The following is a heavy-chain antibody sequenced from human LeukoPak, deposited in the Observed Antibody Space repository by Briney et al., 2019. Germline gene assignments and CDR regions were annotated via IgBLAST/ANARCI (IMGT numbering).Heavy chain of an antibody. Sequence: ASVKVSCKASGYTFTGYYMHWVLQAPGQGLEWMGWINPNSGGTNYAQKFQGRVTMTRDTSISTAYMELSRLRSDDTAVYYCARDKPDIVVVPAAMDYWGQGTLVTVSS. CDR3: ARDKPDIVVVPAAMDY. D-gene: IGHD2-2*01. V-gene: IGHV1-2*02. CDR2: INPNSGGT. J-gene: IGHJ4*02. CDR1: GYTFTGYY.